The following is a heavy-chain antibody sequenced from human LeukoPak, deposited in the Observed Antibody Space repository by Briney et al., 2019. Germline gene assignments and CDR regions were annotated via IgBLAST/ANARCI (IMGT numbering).Heavy chain of an antibody. D-gene: IGHD7-27*01. V-gene: IGHV3-66*01. Sequence: GGSLRLSCAASGFTVSSNYMSWVRQAPGKGLEWVSVIYSGGSTYYADSVKGRFTISRDNSKNTLYLQMNSLRAEDTAVYYCARFDLWGSGDFDYWGQGTLVTVSS. CDR3: ARFDLWGSGDFDY. CDR2: IYSGGST. CDR1: GFTVSSNY. J-gene: IGHJ4*02.